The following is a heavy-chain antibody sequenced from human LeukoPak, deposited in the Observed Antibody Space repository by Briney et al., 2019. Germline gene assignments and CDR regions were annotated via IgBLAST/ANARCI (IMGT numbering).Heavy chain of an antibody. J-gene: IGHJ6*02. CDR3: ASITMIVVVITLGYYGMDV. V-gene: IGHV1-2*04. Sequence: ASVKVSCKASGYTFTDYYMHWVRQAPGQGFEWMGWINPNSGGTNYAQKFQGWVTMTRDTSVSTAYMELSRLRSDDTAVYYCASITMIVVVITLGYYGMDVWGQGTTVTVSS. CDR2: INPNSGGT. D-gene: IGHD3-22*01. CDR1: GYTFTDYY.